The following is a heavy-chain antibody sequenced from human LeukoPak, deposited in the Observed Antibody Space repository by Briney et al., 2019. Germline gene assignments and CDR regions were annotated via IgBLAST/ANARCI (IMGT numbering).Heavy chain of an antibody. CDR2: INSDGSST. V-gene: IGHV3-74*01. J-gene: IGHJ6*02. CDR1: GFTFSSCW. Sequence: GGSLRLSCAASGFTFSSCWMHWVRQAPGKGLVWVSRINSDGSSTSYADSVKGRFTISRDNAKNTLYLQMNSLRAEDTAVYYCASGDYYYYGMDVWGQGTTVTVSS. D-gene: IGHD3-16*01. CDR3: ASGDYYYYGMDV.